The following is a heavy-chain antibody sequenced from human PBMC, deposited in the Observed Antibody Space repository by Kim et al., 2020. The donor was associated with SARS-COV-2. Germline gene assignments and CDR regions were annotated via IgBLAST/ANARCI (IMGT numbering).Heavy chain of an antibody. D-gene: IGHD3-3*01. J-gene: IGHJ2*01. CDR3: AKDAGRAWSGYSPPTFDL. V-gene: IGHV3-23*01. Sequence: KGRFTISRDNSKNTLYLQMNSLRAEDTAVYYCAKDAGRAWSGYSPPTFDLWGRGTLVTVSS.